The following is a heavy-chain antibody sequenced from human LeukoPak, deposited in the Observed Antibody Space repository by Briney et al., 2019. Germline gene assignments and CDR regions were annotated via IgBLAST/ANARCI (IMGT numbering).Heavy chain of an antibody. D-gene: IGHD3-10*01. CDR3: AKDDHYYGSGSYFDY. V-gene: IGHV3-23*01. CDR2: ISGSGGST. J-gene: IGHJ4*02. CDR1: GFTFSSYA. Sequence: GGSLRLSCAASGFTFSSYAMSWVRQAPGKGPEWVSAISGSGGSTYYADSVKGRFTISRDNSKNTLYLQMNSLRAEDTAVYYCAKDDHYYGSGSYFDYWGQGTLVTVSS.